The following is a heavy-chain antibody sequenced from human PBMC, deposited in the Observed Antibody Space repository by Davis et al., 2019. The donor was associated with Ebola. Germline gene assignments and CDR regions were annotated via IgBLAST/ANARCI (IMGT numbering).Heavy chain of an antibody. CDR3: ARPDILTGFYYFDH. J-gene: IGHJ4*02. D-gene: IGHD3-9*01. CDR1: GFTFSSYS. CDR2: ISTSGTYT. Sequence: GESLKISCAASGFTFSSYSMNWVRQAPGKGLEWVSSISTSGTYTYYADSLRGRFTISRDNAKNSVFLQMNSLRAEDTAVYYCARPDILTGFYYFDHWGQGTLVTVSS. V-gene: IGHV3-21*01.